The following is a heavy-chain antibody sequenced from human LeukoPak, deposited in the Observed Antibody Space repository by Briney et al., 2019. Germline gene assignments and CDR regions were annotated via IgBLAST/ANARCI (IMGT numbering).Heavy chain of an antibody. CDR1: GGSISSYY. CDR3: ARDSPRGSGSQAFDI. V-gene: IGHV4-59*01. Sequence: SETLSLTCTVSGGSISSYYWSWIRQPPGKGLEWIGYIYYSGSTNYNPSPKSRVTISVDTSKNQFSLKLSSVTAADTAVYYCARDSPRGSGSQAFDIWGQGTMVTVSS. D-gene: IGHD3-16*01. CDR2: IYYSGST. J-gene: IGHJ3*02.